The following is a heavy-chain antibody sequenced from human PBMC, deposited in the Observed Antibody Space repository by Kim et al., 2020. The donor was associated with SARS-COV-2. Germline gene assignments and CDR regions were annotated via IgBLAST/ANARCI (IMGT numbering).Heavy chain of an antibody. CDR2: ISSSGSAI. CDR1: GFTFSDYY. V-gene: IGHV3-11*01. CDR3: ARENSPITLFGVVTRIGMDV. D-gene: IGHD3-3*01. J-gene: IGHJ6*02. Sequence: GGSLRLSCAASGFTFSDYYMSWIRQAPGRGLEWVSYISSSGSAIYYADSVKGRITISRDNAKKSLYLQMNSLRAEDTAVYYCARENSPITLFGVVTRIGMDVWGQGTTVTVPS.